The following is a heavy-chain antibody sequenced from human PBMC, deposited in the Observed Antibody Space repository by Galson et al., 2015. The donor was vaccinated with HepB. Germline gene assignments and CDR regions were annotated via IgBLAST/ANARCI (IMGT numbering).Heavy chain of an antibody. Sequence: SETLSLTCTVSGGSISSSSLYWGWIRQPPGKGLEWIGSVYYSGSTYYNPSLKSRVTISVDTPKNQFSLKLSSVNAADTAVYYCARPKLHSSEGAFDIWGQGTMVTVSS. V-gene: IGHV4-39*01. CDR1: GGSISSSSLY. CDR3: ARPKLHSSEGAFDI. D-gene: IGHD3-22*01. CDR2: VYYSGST. J-gene: IGHJ3*02.